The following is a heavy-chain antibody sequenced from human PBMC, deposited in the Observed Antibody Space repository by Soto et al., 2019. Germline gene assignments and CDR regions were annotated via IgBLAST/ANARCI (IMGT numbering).Heavy chain of an antibody. Sequence: PGGSLRLSCAASGFTFSNYALHWVRQAPGKGLEWAAVISYDGSNEYYANSVKGRFTISRDNSKNTLYLQMNSLRAEDTAMYYCATEYYDFWSGYYTPYYYGLDVWGQGTTVTVSS. CDR1: GFTFSNYA. D-gene: IGHD3-3*01. CDR2: ISYDGSNE. V-gene: IGHV3-30*04. J-gene: IGHJ6*02. CDR3: ATEYYDFWSGYYTPYYYGLDV.